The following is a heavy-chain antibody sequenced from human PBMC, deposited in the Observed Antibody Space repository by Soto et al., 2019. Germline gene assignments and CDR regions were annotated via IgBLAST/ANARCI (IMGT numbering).Heavy chain of an antibody. CDR1: GFTFSSYA. J-gene: IGHJ3*02. D-gene: IGHD5-18*01. Sequence: SLRLSCAASGFTFSSYAMIWVRQAPGKGLEWVSTISGGGAGTYYADSVKGRFTISRDNSKNTLYLQMNSLRAEDTAVYYCAKQDGYSYAFDIWGQGTMVTVSS. CDR2: ISGGGAGT. CDR3: AKQDGYSYAFDI. V-gene: IGHV3-23*01.